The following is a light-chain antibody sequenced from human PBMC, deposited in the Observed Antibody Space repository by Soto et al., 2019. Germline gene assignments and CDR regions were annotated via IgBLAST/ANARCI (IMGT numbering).Light chain of an antibody. J-gene: IGKJ1*01. CDR3: QQYETYSRT. Sequence: DIQMTQSPSTLSASVGDTVTVTCRASQSVSGWLAWYQQKPGEAPKLLIFDASNLERGVPSRFSGSGSGTEFSLTISSLQPDDFATYYCQQYETYSRTFGQGTKVDIK. CDR1: QSVSGW. V-gene: IGKV1-5*01. CDR2: DAS.